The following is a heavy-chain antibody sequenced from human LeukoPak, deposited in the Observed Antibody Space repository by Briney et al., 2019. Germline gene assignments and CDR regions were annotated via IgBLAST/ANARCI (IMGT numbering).Heavy chain of an antibody. J-gene: IGHJ6*03. CDR3: ARSAPGTPLGGYYYYMDV. D-gene: IGHD1/OR15-1a*01. Sequence: ASVKVSCKASGYTFTSYGIIWVRQAPGQGLEWMGWISVYNGNTNYAQKVQGRVTMTTDTSTSTAYMELRSLRSDDTAVYYCARSAPGTPLGGYYYYMDVWGKGTTVTVSS. CDR2: ISVYNGNT. V-gene: IGHV1-18*01. CDR1: GYTFTSYG.